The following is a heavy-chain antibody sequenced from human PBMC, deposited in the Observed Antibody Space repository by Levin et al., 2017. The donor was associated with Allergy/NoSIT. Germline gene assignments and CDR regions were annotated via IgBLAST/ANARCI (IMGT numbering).Heavy chain of an antibody. CDR2: ISSSGSTI. CDR1: GFTFSDYY. J-gene: IGHJ6*03. Sequence: GGSLRLSCAASGFTFSDYYMSWIRQAPGKGLEWVSYISSSGSTIYYADSVKGRFTISRDNAKNSLYLQMNSLRAEDTAVYYCSRFPYNWNYYYYYYMDVWGKGTTVTVSS. V-gene: IGHV3-11*01. D-gene: IGHD1-20*01. CDR3: SRFPYNWNYYYYYYMDV.